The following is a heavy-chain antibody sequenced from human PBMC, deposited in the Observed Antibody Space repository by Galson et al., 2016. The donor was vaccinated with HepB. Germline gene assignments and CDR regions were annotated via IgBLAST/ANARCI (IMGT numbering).Heavy chain of an antibody. CDR1: GFAFSSYW. Sequence: SLRLSCAASGFAFSSYWMYWVRQPPGKGLVWVSRINSDGSRRTYEDSVKGRFTISRDNARNTLYLQMDSLRAEDTAVYYGARGGYDGYEIDYWGQGTLVSVSS. J-gene: IGHJ4*02. V-gene: IGHV3-74*01. CDR2: INSDGSRR. D-gene: IGHD5-12*01. CDR3: ARGGYDGYEIDY.